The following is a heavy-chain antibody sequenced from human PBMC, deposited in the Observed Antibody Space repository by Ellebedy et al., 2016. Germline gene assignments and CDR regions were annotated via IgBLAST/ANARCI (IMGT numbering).Heavy chain of an antibody. D-gene: IGHD2-2*01. CDR3: ARDLTFVPGAPFDY. J-gene: IGHJ4*02. CDR1: GFTFSNYW. CDR2: IKEDGGDK. Sequence: GGSLRLSCAASGFTFSNYWMTWVRQAPGKGLEWVANIKEDGGDKNFADSVKGRFTISRDDAKNSVYLQMNSLRDEDTAVYYCARDLTFVPGAPFDYWGQGTLVTVSS. V-gene: IGHV3-7*01.